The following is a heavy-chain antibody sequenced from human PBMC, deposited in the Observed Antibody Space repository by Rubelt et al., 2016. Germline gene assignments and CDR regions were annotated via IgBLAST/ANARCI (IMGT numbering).Heavy chain of an antibody. CDR3: AREEDTAMVTLSGY. J-gene: IGHJ4*02. Sequence: QVQLVESGGGVVQPGRSLRLSCAASGFTFSSYAMHWVRQAPGKGLEWVAVISYDGSNKYYADSVKGRFTISRDNSKNTLYLQMNSLRAEETAGYYCAREEDTAMVTLSGYWGQGTLVTVSS. V-gene: IGHV3-30*04. CDR2: ISYDGSNK. CDR1: GFTFSSYA. D-gene: IGHD5-18*01.